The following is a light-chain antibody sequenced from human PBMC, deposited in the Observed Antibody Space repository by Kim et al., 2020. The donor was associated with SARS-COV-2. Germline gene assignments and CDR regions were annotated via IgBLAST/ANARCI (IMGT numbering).Light chain of an antibody. CDR3: QQRSNWPLT. J-gene: IGKJ4*01. Sequence: LSPGERATLSCRASYSVNTYLAWYQQRLGQSPRLLIFDASNRAAGIPARFSGSGSGTDFTLTISSLEPEDFAIYYCQQRSNWPLTFGGGTKVDIK. CDR1: YSVNTY. CDR2: DAS. V-gene: IGKV3-11*01.